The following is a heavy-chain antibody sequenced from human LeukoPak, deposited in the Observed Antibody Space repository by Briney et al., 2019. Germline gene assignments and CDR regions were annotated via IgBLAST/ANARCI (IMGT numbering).Heavy chain of an antibody. CDR1: GLTFSNCR. Sequence: PGGSLRLSCVVSGLTFSNCRMTWVRQAPGRGLEWVANIKEDGTETSYVGSVKGRFTISRDNAKNSLYLQMNSLRAEDTALYYCARDEFGPLAFWGRGTLVTASS. D-gene: IGHD3/OR15-3a*01. J-gene: IGHJ4*02. V-gene: IGHV3-7*05. CDR3: ARDEFGPLAF. CDR2: IKEDGTET.